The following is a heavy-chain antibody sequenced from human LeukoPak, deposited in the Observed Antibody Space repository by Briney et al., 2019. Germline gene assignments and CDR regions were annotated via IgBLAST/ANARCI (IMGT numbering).Heavy chain of an antibody. CDR3: ARQHYYESFFDY. CDR2: IYYSGST. Sequence: SETLSLTCGVSGGSISTNSHYWGWIRQPPGKGLEWMGSIYYSGSTYYSPSLKSRVSISVDTSKNQFSLKVTPVTAADTAVYFCARQHYYESFFDYWGQGILVTVSS. V-gene: IGHV4-39*07. D-gene: IGHD3-22*01. J-gene: IGHJ4*02. CDR1: GGSISTNSHY.